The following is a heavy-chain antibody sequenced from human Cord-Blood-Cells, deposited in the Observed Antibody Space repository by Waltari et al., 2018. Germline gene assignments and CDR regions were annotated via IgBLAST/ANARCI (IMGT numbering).Heavy chain of an antibody. CDR1: GYTFTSYD. D-gene: IGHD3-16*01. Sequence: QVQLVQSGAEVKKPGASVKVTCKPSGYTFTSYDSNWVRQATGQGLEWMGWMNANSGNTGYAQVFQGRVTSTRNTSISTAYMGRSSLRSEDTSVYYCTRGFGWKGYNWFDPWGQGTLVTVSS. CDR3: TRGFGWKGYNWFDP. V-gene: IGHV1-8*03. CDR2: MNANSGNT. J-gene: IGHJ5*02.